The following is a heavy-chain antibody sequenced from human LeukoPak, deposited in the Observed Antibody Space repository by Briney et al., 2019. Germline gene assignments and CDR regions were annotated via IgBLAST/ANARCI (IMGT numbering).Heavy chain of an antibody. D-gene: IGHD3-16*01. Sequence: GGSLRLFCAASGFNYISYDMNWVRQAPGKGLEGVSYISGSGGSIYYTDSVKGRFTISRDNAKNSLFLQMNSLRAEDTAVYYCSRGRRFGDYWGQGALVTVSS. V-gene: IGHV3-48*03. CDR3: SRGRRFGDY. J-gene: IGHJ4*02. CDR1: GFNYISYD. CDR2: ISGSGGSI.